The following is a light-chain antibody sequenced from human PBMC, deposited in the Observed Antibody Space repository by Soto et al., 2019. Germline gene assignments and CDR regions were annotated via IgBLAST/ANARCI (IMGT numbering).Light chain of an antibody. J-gene: IGKJ1*01. V-gene: IGKV1-5*01. CDR3: QQYSSSSEWT. Sequence: DIQMTQSPSTLSASVGDRVSITCRASQSISSWLAWYQQKPGKAPKLLIYDASSLESGVPSRFSGSGSGTELTLTISSLQPDDFATYYCQQYSSSSEWTFGQGTKVDNK. CDR1: QSISSW. CDR2: DAS.